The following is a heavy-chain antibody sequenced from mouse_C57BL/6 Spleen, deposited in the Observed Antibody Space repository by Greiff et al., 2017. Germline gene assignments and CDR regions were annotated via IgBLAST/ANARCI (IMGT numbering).Heavy chain of an antibody. V-gene: IGHV5-6*01. Sequence: EVQLQESGGDLVKPGGSLKLSCAASGFTFSSYGMSWVRQTPDKRLEWVATISSGGSYTYYPDSVKGRFTIARDNAKNTLYLQLRSLKSEYTAMYYCARTNYGSSPGMDYWGQGTSVTVSS. J-gene: IGHJ4*01. CDR1: GFTFSSYG. D-gene: IGHD1-1*01. CDR3: ARTNYGSSPGMDY. CDR2: ISSGGSYT.